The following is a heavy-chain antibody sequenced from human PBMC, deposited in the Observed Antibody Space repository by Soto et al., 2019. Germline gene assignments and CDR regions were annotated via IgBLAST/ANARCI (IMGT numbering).Heavy chain of an antibody. J-gene: IGHJ4*02. CDR2: IYYSGST. CDR1: GDYISRRSYY. Sequence: SETLSLTCTVTGDYISRRSYYWGWIRQAPGKGLEWIGSIYYSGSTYNTPSLRSRVFMPIDTSKDQFSLKLKSVTAADTALYFCARQRTSVVPQAYFAVCGPGSRVTVSP. V-gene: IGHV4-39*01. D-gene: IGHD2-21*01. CDR3: ARQRTSVVPQAYFAV.